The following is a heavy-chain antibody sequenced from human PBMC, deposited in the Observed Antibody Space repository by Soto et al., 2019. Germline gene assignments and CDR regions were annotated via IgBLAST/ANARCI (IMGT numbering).Heavy chain of an antibody. CDR2: ISYDGSNK. Sequence: QVQLVESGGGVVQPGRSLRLSCAASGFTFSSYGMHWVRQAPGKGLEWVAVISYDGSNKYYADSVKGRITISRDNSKNTLYLQMNSLRAEDTAVYYCAKEVWDIVVVVAAPPDYWGQGTLVTVSS. CDR3: AKEVWDIVVVVAAPPDY. V-gene: IGHV3-30*18. CDR1: GFTFSSYG. J-gene: IGHJ4*02. D-gene: IGHD2-15*01.